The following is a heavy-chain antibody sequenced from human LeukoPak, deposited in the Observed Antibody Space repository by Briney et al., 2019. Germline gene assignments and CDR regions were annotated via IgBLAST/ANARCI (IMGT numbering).Heavy chain of an antibody. Sequence: GASVKVSCKASGYTFTGHQMYWVRQTPGQGLEWMGWINPNSGDTNYAQKFQGRVIMTSDTSINTVYIELSRLRSDDTAMYYCARGRDSSGYYQLPVDNWFDPWGQGTLVTVSS. J-gene: IGHJ5*02. V-gene: IGHV1-2*02. D-gene: IGHD3-22*01. CDR2: INPNSGDT. CDR3: ARGRDSSGYYQLPVDNWFDP. CDR1: GYTFTGHQ.